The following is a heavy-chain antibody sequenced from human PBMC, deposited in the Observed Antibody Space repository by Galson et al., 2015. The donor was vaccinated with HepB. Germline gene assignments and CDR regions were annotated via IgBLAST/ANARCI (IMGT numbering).Heavy chain of an antibody. Sequence: SLRLSCAASGFTFSSYAMSWVRQAPGKGLEWVSGISASGGTTYYADSVKGRFTISRDNSKNTLYLQMNSLRAEDTAIYYCAKDSYDGYCSSPICLPVDYWGQGTLVTVSS. CDR1: GFTFSSYA. CDR3: AKDSYDGYCSSPICLPVDY. V-gene: IGHV3-23*01. J-gene: IGHJ4*01. D-gene: IGHD2-2*01. CDR2: ISASGGTT.